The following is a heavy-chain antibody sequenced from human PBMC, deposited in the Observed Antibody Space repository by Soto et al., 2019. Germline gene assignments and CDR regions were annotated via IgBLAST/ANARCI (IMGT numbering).Heavy chain of an antibody. J-gene: IGHJ5*02. CDR1: GFALSSYS. D-gene: IGHD2-21*02. V-gene: IGHV3-21*04. Sequence: GGSLRLSCAVSGFALSSYSIAWVRQAPGKGLEWVSFTFNYAGRLYYADSVKGRFAISRDDAKNSLYLQMNSLRAEDTAVYYCACLGGDCYLNWFDPWGQGTLITVSS. CDR2: TFNYAGRL. CDR3: ACLGGDCYLNWFDP.